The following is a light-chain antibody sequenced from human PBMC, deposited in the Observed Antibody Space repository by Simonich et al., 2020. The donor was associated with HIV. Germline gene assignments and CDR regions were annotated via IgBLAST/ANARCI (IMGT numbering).Light chain of an antibody. Sequence: DIQMTQSPSTLSASVGDRVPITCRASQSISSWLAWYQQKPGKAPKLLLYAASRLESGVPSRFSGSGSGTDYTLTISSLQPEDFATYYCQQYNTYSGTFGQGTKVEIK. V-gene: IGKV1-5*01. J-gene: IGKJ1*01. CDR1: QSISSW. CDR2: AAS. CDR3: QQYNTYSGT.